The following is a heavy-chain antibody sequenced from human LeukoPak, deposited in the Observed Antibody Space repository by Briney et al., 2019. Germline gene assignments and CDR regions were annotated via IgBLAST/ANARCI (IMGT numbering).Heavy chain of an antibody. CDR2: IIPIFGTA. CDR3: ASSNYYENSGYLPMGY. CDR1: GGTFSSYA. D-gene: IGHD3-22*01. V-gene: IGHV1-69*05. J-gene: IGHJ4*02. Sequence: SVKVSCKASGGTFSSYAISWVRQAPGQGLEWMGGIIPIFGTANYAQKFQGRVTITTDESTSTAYMELSSLRSEDTAVYYCASSNYYENSGYLPMGYWGQGTLVTVSS.